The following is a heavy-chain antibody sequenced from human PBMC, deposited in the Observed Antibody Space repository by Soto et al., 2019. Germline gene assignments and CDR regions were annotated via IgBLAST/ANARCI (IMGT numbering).Heavy chain of an antibody. CDR1: GFSITDYA. J-gene: IGHJ4*02. CDR3: AKDGIRKDDY. CDR2: ISDSGTKT. Sequence: AGSLRLSCSASGFSITDYAMSWVRQAPGKGLEWVSSISDSGTKTFYGDSVNGRFAISRDTSKNTVYMQMNNLRAEDTALYYCAKDGIRKDDYWGQGTVVTVSS. V-gene: IGHV3-23*01.